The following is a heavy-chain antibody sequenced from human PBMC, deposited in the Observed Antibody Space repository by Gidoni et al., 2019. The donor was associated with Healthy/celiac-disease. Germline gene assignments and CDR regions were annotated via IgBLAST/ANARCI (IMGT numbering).Heavy chain of an antibody. D-gene: IGHD3-3*01. Sequence: QVQLVQSGAEVKKPGASVKVSCKASGYTFTSYGSSWVRPAPGQGLEWMGWISAYNGNTNYAQKLQGRVTMTTDTSTSTAYMELRSLRSDDTAVYYCARSSITIFGVVIASFDYWGQGTLVTVSS. J-gene: IGHJ4*02. CDR1: GYTFTSYG. CDR2: ISAYNGNT. CDR3: ARSSITIFGVVIASFDY. V-gene: IGHV1-18*01.